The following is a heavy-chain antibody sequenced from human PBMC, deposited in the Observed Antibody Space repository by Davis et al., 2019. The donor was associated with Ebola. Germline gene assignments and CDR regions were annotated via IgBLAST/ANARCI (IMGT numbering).Heavy chain of an antibody. CDR1: GYTFTSYA. V-gene: IGHV1-3*01. Sequence: ASVKVSCKASGYTFTSYAMHWVRQAPGQRLEWMGWINAGNGNTKYSQKFQGRVTITRDTSASTAYMELSSLRSDDTAVYYCARDGAVAKLFDYWGQGTLVTVSS. D-gene: IGHD6-19*01. CDR3: ARDGAVAKLFDY. J-gene: IGHJ4*02. CDR2: INAGNGNT.